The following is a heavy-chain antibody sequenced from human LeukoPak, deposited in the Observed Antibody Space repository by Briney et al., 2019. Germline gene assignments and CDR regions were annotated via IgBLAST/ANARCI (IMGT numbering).Heavy chain of an antibody. CDR3: ARAIAVAGRTACDY. D-gene: IGHD6-19*01. Sequence: ASVKVSCKASGYTFTSYGISWVRQAPGQGLEWMGWISAYNGNTNYAQKLQGRFTMTTDTSTSTAYMKLRSLRSDDTAVYYCARAIAVAGRTACDYWGQGTLVTVSS. V-gene: IGHV1-18*01. CDR2: ISAYNGNT. J-gene: IGHJ4*02. CDR1: GYTFTSYG.